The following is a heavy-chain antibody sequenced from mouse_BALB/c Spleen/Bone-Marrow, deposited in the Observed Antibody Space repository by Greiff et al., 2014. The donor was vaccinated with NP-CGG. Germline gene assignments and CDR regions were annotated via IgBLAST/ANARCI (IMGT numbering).Heavy chain of an antibody. D-gene: IGHD1-2*01. CDR3: ARSNSISTATDY. V-gene: IGHV1-75*01. CDR2: IFPGNGST. CDR1: GYTFTDYD. Sequence: VQLQQSGAKLVKPGASVKLSCKASGYTFTDYDINWVRQRPEQGLEWIGWIFPGNGSTNYNEKFKGKATLTTDKSSSTAYMQLSRLTSEDSAVYFCARSNSISTATDYWGQGTTLTVSS. J-gene: IGHJ2*01.